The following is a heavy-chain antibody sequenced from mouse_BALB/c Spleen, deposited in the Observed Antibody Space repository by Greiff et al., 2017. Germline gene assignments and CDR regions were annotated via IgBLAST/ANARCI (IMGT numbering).Heavy chain of an antibody. J-gene: IGHJ3*01. CDR1: GFTFSSYT. CDR3: ARDRDKYDEKVWFAY. Sequence: EVKLMESGGGLVKPGGSLKLSCAASGFTFSSYTMSWVRQTPEKRLEWVATISSGGSYTYYPDSVKGRFTISRDNAKNTLYLQMSSLKSEDTAMYYCARDRDKYDEKVWFAYWGQGTLVTVSA. D-gene: IGHD2-12*01. CDR2: ISSGGSYT. V-gene: IGHV5-6-4*01.